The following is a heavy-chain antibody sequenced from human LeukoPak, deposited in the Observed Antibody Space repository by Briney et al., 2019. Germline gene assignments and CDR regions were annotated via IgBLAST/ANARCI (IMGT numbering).Heavy chain of an antibody. CDR3: ARNSSLTTLKEGWFDP. D-gene: IGHD4-11*01. CDR1: GYSINSGYS. J-gene: IGHJ5*02. V-gene: IGHV4-38-2*01. Sequence: SETLSLTCAVSGYSINSGYSWTWLRQRPGKGLEWIGNIYHSGYAYYNPSLKSRVTISLDASKNQFSLRLSSVTAADTAVYYCARNSSLTTLKEGWFDPWGQGTLVTVSS. CDR2: IYHSGYA.